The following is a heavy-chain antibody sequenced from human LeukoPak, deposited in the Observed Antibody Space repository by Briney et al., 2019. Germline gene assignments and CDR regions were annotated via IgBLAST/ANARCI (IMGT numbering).Heavy chain of an antibody. J-gene: IGHJ4*02. V-gene: IGHV4-30-4*08. D-gene: IGHD3-9*01. CDR1: GGSISSGDYY. Sequence: ASETLSLTCTVSGGSISSGDYYWSWIRQPPGKGLEWIGYIYYSGSTYYNPSLKSRVTISVDTSKNQFSLKLSSVTAADTAVYYCASLNYDILTGYFPFDYWGQETPVTVSS. CDR3: ASLNYDILTGYFPFDY. CDR2: IYYSGST.